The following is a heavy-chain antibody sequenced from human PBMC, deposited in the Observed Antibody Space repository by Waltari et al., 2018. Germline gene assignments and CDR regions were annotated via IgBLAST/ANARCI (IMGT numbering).Heavy chain of an antibody. D-gene: IGHD5-12*01. CDR3: ARDLKMATISGDDAFDI. V-gene: IGHV1-69*05. CDR1: GGTFSSYA. Sequence: QVQLVQSGAEVKKPGSSVKVSCKASGGTFSSYAISWVRQAPGQGLEWMGGIIPSFGTANYAQKFQGRVTITTDESTSTAYMELSSLRSEDTAVYYCARDLKMATISGDDAFDIWGQGTMVTVSS. CDR2: IIPSFGTA. J-gene: IGHJ3*02.